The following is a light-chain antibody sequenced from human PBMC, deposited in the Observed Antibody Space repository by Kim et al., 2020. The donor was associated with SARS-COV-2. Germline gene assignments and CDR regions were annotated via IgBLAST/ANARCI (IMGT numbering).Light chain of an antibody. CDR3: QSYDSSLSGSRV. CDR1: SSNIGAGYD. Sequence: VLTQPPSVSGAPGQRVTISCTGSSSNIGAGYDVHWYQQLPGTAPKLLIFDNSNRPSGVPDRFSGSKSGTSASLAITGLQAEDEADYYCQSYDSSLSGSRVFGTGTKVTVL. V-gene: IGLV1-40*01. CDR2: DNS. J-gene: IGLJ1*01.